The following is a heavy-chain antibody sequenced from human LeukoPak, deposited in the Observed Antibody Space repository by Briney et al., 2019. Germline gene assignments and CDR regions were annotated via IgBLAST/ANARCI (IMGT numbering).Heavy chain of an antibody. CDR1: GFTFSSYA. J-gene: IGHJ4*02. CDR2: FGGSGGST. D-gene: IGHD6-13*01. Sequence: GGSLRLSCAASGFTFSSYAMSWVRQAPGKGLEWVSGFGGSGGSTYYADSVKGRFTISRDNSKNTLYLQMNSLRADDTAVYYCARGQQPFDYWGQGTLVTVSS. CDR3: ARGQQPFDY. V-gene: IGHV3-23*01.